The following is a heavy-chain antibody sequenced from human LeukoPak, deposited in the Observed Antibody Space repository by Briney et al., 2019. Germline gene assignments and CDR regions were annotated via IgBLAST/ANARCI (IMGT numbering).Heavy chain of an antibody. CDR3: ARGPSFGGIAAAGGIDH. D-gene: IGHD6-13*01. CDR1: GYTFTSYD. J-gene: IGHJ4*02. V-gene: IGHV1-8*03. CDR2: MNPNSGNT. Sequence: ASVKVSCKASGYTFTSYDINWVRQATGQGLEWMGWMNPNSGNTGYAQKFQGRVTITRNTSISTAYMELSSLRSEDTAVYYCARGPSFGGIAAAGGIDHWGQGTLVTVSS.